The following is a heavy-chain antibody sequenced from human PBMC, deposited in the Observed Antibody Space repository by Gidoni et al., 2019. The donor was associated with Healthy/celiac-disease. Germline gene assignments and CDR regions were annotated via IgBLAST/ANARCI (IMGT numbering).Heavy chain of an antibody. CDR3: ARGTGRDYYDSSGYFSAFDI. CDR1: GYTFTSYG. CDR2: ISAYNGNT. J-gene: IGHJ3*02. V-gene: IGHV1-18*01. Sequence: QVQLVQSGAEVKKPGASVKVSCKASGYTFTSYGISWVRQAPGQGLEWMGWISAYNGNTNYAQKLQGRVTMTTDTSTSTAYMELRSLRSDDTAVYYCARGTGRDYYDSSGYFSAFDIWGQGTMVTVSS. D-gene: IGHD3-22*01.